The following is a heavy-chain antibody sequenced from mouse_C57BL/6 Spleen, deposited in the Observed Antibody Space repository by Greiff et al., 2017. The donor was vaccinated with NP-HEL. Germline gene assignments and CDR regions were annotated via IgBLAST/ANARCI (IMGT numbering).Heavy chain of an antibody. J-gene: IGHJ1*03. Sequence: EVQLQQSGPELVKPGDSVKISCKASGYSFTGYFMNWVMQSHGKSLEWIGRINPYNGDTFYNQKFKGKATLTVDKSSSTAHMELRSLTSEDSAVYYCARGAIDYGSSLWYFDVWGTGTTVTVSS. D-gene: IGHD1-1*01. V-gene: IGHV1-20*01. CDR3: ARGAIDYGSSLWYFDV. CDR2: INPYNGDT. CDR1: GYSFTGYF.